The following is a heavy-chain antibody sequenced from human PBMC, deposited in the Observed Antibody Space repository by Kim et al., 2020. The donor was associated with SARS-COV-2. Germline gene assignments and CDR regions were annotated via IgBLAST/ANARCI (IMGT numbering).Heavy chain of an antibody. J-gene: IGHJ4*02. V-gene: IGHV3-23*01. Sequence: GGSLRLSCAASGFTFSSYVMNWVRQAPGKGLEWVSAISGSGGSTYYADSVKGRFTISRDNSKNTLYLQMNSLRAGDTAVYYCAKTTYGHEFDYWGQGTLVTVSS. CDR1: GFTFSSYV. CDR3: AKTTYGHEFDY. CDR2: ISGSGGST. D-gene: IGHD3-10*01.